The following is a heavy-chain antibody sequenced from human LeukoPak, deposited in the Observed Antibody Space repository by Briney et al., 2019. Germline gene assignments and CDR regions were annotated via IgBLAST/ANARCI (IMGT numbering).Heavy chain of an antibody. CDR3: ATVSGYSSGWYVRENVDY. CDR2: MNPNSGNT. J-gene: IGHJ4*02. V-gene: IGHV1-8*02. CDR1: GYTFTSYG. D-gene: IGHD6-19*01. Sequence: ASVKVSCKASGYTFTSYGISWVRQATGQGLEWMGWMNPNSGNTGYAQKFQGRVTMTRNTSISTAYMELSSLRSEDTAVYYCATVSGYSSGWYVRENVDYWGQGTLVTVSS.